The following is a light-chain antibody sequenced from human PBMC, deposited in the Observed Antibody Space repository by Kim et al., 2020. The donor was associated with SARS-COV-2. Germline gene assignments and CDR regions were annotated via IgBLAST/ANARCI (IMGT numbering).Light chain of an antibody. CDR3: QTYDSSRSVI. CDR2: GSN. V-gene: IGLV1-40*01. J-gene: IGLJ2*01. CDR1: SSNIGAGYD. Sequence: GQRVTISCTGSSSNIGAGYDVHWYQPLPGTAPKVLIYGSNNRPSGVPDRFSGSKSAMSASLAITGNQAEDEADYYCQTYDSSRSVIFGGGAQLTVL.